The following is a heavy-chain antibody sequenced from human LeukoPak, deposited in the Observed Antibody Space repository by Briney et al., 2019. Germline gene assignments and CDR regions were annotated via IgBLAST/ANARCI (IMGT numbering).Heavy chain of an antibody. CDR3: ARRGIAAAGRGVYFDY. J-gene: IGHJ4*02. CDR2: IYPGDSDT. V-gene: IGHV5-51*01. D-gene: IGHD6-13*01. CDR1: GYSFTSYC. Sequence: GESLKISCKGSGYSFTSYCSGWVRQMPGKGLEWMGIIYPGDSDTRYSPSFQGQVTISADKSISTAYLQWSSLKASDTAMYYCARRGIAAAGRGVYFDYWGQGTLVTVSS.